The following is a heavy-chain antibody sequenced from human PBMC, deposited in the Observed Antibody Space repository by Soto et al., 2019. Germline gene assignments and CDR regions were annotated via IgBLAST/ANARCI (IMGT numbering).Heavy chain of an antibody. CDR1: GFIFKMYW. CDR2: IYNDGTYS. Sequence: GGSLRLSCAASGFIFKMYWMHWVRQSPGKGLVWISRIYNDGTYSDYADSVRGRFTISRDNVNDTLYLQMNNLRAEDSGLYYRTRGPRPISTGTGAYWGQGTQVTVSS. CDR3: TRGPRPISTGTGAY. V-gene: IGHV3-74*01. J-gene: IGHJ4*02. D-gene: IGHD3-10*01.